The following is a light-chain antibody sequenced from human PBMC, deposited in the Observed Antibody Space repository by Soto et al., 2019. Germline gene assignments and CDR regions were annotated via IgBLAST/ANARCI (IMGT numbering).Light chain of an antibody. J-gene: IGKJ1*01. CDR2: KAS. CDR3: QQYNSYWT. V-gene: IGKV1-5*03. Sequence: DIQRTQSPSTLSESVGDRVTITCRASQSISSWLAWYQQKPGKAPKLLIYKASSLESGVPSRFSGSGSGTEFTLTISSLQPDDFATYYCQQYNSYWTFGQGTKVDIK. CDR1: QSISSW.